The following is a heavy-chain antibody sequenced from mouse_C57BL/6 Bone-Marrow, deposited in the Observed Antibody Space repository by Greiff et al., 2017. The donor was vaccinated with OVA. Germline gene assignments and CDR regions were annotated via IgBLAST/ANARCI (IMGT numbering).Heavy chain of an antibody. D-gene: IGHD1-1*01. V-gene: IGHV5-6*02. Sequence: EVKLVESGGDLVKPGGSLKLSCAASGFTFSSYGMSWVRQTPDKRLEWVATISSGGSYTYSPDSVKGRFTISRDNAKNTLYLQMSSLKSEDTAMYYCARLGTTEDFDYWGQGTTLTVSS. CDR1: GFTFSSYG. J-gene: IGHJ2*01. CDR2: ISSGGSYT. CDR3: ARLGTTEDFDY.